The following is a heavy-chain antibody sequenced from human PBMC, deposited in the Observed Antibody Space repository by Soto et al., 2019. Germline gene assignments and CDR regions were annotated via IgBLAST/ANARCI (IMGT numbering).Heavy chain of an antibody. D-gene: IGHD3-22*01. CDR2: INPNVGGT. Sequence: VRQAPGQGLEWMGWINPNVGGTNYAQKFQSWVTMTRDTSISTDYMELSRLRSDDTAVYYCAREGYYDSSGYYPHDAFDIRGQGTMVIV. J-gene: IGHJ3*02. CDR3: AREGYYDSSGYYPHDAFDI. V-gene: IGHV1-2*04.